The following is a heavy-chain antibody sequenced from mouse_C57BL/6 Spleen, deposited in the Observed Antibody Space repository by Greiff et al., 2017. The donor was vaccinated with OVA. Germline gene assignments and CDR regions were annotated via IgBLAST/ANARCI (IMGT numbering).Heavy chain of an antibody. Sequence: QVQLQQSGAELVRPGASVKLSCKASGYTFTDYYINWVKQRPGQGLEWIARIYPGSGNTYYNEKFKGKATLTAEKSSSTAYMQLSSLTSEDSAVYFCARVGYYDYERAMDYWGQGTSVTVSS. CDR2: IYPGSGNT. CDR1: GYTFTDYY. CDR3: ARVGYYDYERAMDY. J-gene: IGHJ4*01. V-gene: IGHV1-76*01. D-gene: IGHD2-4*01.